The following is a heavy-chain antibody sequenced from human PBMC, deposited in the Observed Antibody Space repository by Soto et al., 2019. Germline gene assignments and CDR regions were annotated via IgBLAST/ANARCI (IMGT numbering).Heavy chain of an antibody. CDR3: ARAVFCSSTSCSPRMDV. J-gene: IGHJ6*02. D-gene: IGHD2-2*01. CDR2: IYYSGST. Sequence: QVQLQESGPGLVKPSQTLSLTCTVSGGSISSGDYYWSWIRQPPGKGLEWIGYIYYSGSTYYNPSLKSRVTISVDTSKHQFSLKLSSVTAADTAVYYCARAVFCSSTSCSPRMDVWGQGTTVTVSS. V-gene: IGHV4-30-4*01. CDR1: GGSISSGDYY.